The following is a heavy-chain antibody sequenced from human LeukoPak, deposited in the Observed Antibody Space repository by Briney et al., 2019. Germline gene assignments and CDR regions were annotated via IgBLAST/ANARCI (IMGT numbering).Heavy chain of an antibody. J-gene: IGHJ4*02. CDR3: ARVSDAFGYFFDS. V-gene: IGHV3-33*01. D-gene: IGHD2/OR15-2a*01. Sequence: GGSLRLSCAASGFTFSSYGMHWVRQAPGKGLEWVAVIWYDGSNKYYADSVKGRFTISRDNSKNTLYLQMNSLRAGDTAVYYCARVSDAFGYFFDSWGQGTLVTVSS. CDR1: GFTFSSYG. CDR2: IWYDGSNK.